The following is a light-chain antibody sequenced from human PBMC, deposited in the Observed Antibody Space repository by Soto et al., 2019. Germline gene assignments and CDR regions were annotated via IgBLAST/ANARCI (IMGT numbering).Light chain of an antibody. CDR3: QQSYIAPWT. CDR2: AAS. V-gene: IGKV1-39*01. Sequence: DIQMPQSPSSLSASVGDRVTITCRASQPVTNYLSWYQQKPGKAPTLLIYAASRLQSGVPFRFSAGGSGTEFTLSINSLLPEDFATYYCQQSYIAPWTFGQGTKVAIK. CDR1: QPVTNY. J-gene: IGKJ1*01.